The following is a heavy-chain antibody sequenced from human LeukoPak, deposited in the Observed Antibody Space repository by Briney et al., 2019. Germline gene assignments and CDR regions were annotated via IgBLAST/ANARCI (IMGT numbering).Heavy chain of an antibody. CDR3: ARDLTYDFWSGSLGY. D-gene: IGHD3-3*01. Sequence: GGSLRLSCAASGFTFNTYSMNWVRQAPGKGLEWVAIISYDGSNKYYADSVKGRFTISRDNSKNTLYLQMNSLRAEDTAVYYCARDLTYDFWSGSLGYWGQGTLVTVSS. J-gene: IGHJ4*02. CDR2: ISYDGSNK. CDR1: GFTFNTYS. V-gene: IGHV3-30*03.